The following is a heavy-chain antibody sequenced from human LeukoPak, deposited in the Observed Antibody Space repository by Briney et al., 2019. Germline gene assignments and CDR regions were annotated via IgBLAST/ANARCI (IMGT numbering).Heavy chain of an antibody. CDR1: GYSFSRNW. CDR3: ARRYTYAGGFDY. Sequence: GESLKISCKGSGYSFSRNWIGWVRQMPGKGLESMGIIYPGNSDTRYSPSFQGQVTISVDKSISTAYLQWSSLRASDTAMYYCARRYTYAGGFDYWGQGTLVTVSS. D-gene: IGHD5-18*01. CDR2: IYPGNSDT. V-gene: IGHV5-51*01. J-gene: IGHJ4*02.